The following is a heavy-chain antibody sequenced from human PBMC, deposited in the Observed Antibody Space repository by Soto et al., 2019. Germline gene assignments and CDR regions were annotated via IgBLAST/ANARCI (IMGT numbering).Heavy chain of an antibody. D-gene: IGHD3-3*01. CDR2: ISGSGGST. V-gene: IGHV3-23*01. CDR1: GFTFSSYA. CDR3: AKGSDFWSGYYSGEDY. J-gene: IGHJ4*02. Sequence: GGSLRLSCAASGFTFSSYAMSWVRQAPGKGLEWVSAISGSGGSTYYADSVKGRFTISRDNSKNTLYLQMNSLRAEDTAVYYCAKGSDFWSGYYSGEDYWGQGTLVTSPQ.